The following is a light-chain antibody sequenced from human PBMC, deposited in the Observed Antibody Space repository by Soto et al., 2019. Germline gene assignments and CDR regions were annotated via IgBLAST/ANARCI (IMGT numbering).Light chain of an antibody. J-gene: IGKJ1*01. V-gene: IGKV1-5*01. CDR3: QQYNSYRT. CDR1: QSISSW. CDR2: DAS. Sequence: DIQMTQSPSTLSASVGDRVTITCRASQSISSWLAWYQQKPGKAPKLLIYDASSLESGVPSRFSGSGSGTEITLPISSPQPDDFATYYCQQYNSYRTFGQGTKVEIK.